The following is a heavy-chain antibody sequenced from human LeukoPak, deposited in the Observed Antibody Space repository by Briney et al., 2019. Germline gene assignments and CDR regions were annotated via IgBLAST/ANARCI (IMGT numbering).Heavy chain of an antibody. Sequence: SETLSLTCTVSGGSISSGDYYWSWIRQPPGKGLEWIGYIYYSGSTYYNPSLTSRVTISVDTSKNQFSLELSSVTAADTAVYYCARERWDGYYNRGGPVDVWGQGTTVTVSS. CDR1: GGSISSGDYY. CDR3: ARERWDGYYNRGGPVDV. D-gene: IGHD3-9*01. V-gene: IGHV4-30-4*01. CDR2: IYYSGST. J-gene: IGHJ6*02.